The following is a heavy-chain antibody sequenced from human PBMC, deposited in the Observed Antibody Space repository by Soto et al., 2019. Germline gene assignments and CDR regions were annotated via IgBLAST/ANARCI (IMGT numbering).Heavy chain of an antibody. Sequence: EVQLVESGGGLVQPGGSLRLSCAASGFTVSSNYMSWVRQAPGKGLEWVSIIYGGGRTNYADSVKGRFTVSRDNYKNTLYLQMSSLRAEDTVMYYCCGPSTVTINWFFDLWGRGTLVTVPS. CDR1: GFTVSSNY. J-gene: IGHJ2*01. V-gene: IGHV3-66*01. CDR3: CGPSTVTINWFFDL. D-gene: IGHD4-17*01. CDR2: IYGGGRT.